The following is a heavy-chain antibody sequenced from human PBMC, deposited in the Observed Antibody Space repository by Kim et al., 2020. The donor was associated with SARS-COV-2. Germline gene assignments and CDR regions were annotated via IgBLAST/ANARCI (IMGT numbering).Heavy chain of an antibody. Sequence: GGSLRLSCAASGFTFSSYDMHWVRQAPGKGLEWVAGICTNGNNKYYAYSVKGRFTISRDNAKNTLYLQMDSLRVEDTAMYDCARSSLNLNEWGR. CDR1: GFTFSSYD. D-gene: IGHD1-1*01. J-gene: IGHJ2*01. CDR2: ICTNGNNK. V-gene: IGHV3-33*08. CDR3: ARSSLNLNE.